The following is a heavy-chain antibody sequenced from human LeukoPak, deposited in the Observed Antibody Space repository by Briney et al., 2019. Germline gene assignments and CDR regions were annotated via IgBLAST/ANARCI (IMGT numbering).Heavy chain of an antibody. CDR2: MNPNSGNT. Sequence: GASVKVSCKASGYTFTSYDINWVRQATGQGLEWMGWMNPNSGNTGYAQKFQGRVTMTRNTSISTAYMELSSLRSEDTAVYYCARSPEVVPAAITFFDYWGQGTLVTVSS. V-gene: IGHV1-8*01. CDR1: GYTFTSYD. J-gene: IGHJ4*02. D-gene: IGHD2-2*01. CDR3: ARSPEVVPAAITFFDY.